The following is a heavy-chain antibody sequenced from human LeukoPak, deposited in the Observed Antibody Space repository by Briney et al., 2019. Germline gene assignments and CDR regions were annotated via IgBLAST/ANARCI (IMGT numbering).Heavy chain of an antibody. CDR3: ARPKRSMVRGVIIPTAVGWFDP. Sequence: SETLSLTCTVSGGSISSSSYYWGWIRQPPGKGLEWIGSIYYSGSTYYNPSLKSRVTISVDTSKNQFSLKLSSVTAADTAVYYCARPKRSMVRGVIIPTAVGWFDPWGQGTLVTVSS. V-gene: IGHV4-39*07. CDR2: IYYSGST. J-gene: IGHJ5*02. D-gene: IGHD3-10*01. CDR1: GGSISSSSYY.